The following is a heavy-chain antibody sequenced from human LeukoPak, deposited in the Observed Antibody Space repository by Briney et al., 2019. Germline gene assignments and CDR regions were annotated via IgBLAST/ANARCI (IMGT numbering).Heavy chain of an antibody. CDR3: ANAGSGYSVYYFDY. CDR1: GFTFDDYA. D-gene: IGHD3-22*01. CDR2: ISWDGGST. V-gene: IGHV3-43D*04. Sequence: GGFLRLSCAASGFTFDDYAMHWVRQAPGKGLEWVSLISWDGGSTYYADSVKGRFTISRDNSKNSLYLQMNSLRAEDTALYYCANAGSGYSVYYFDYWGQGTLVTVSS. J-gene: IGHJ4*02.